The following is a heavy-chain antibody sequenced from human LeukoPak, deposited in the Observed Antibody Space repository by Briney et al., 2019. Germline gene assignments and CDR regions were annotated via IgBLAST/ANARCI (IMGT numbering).Heavy chain of an antibody. J-gene: IGHJ4*02. CDR1: GFTFSSYE. D-gene: IGHD4-17*01. Sequence: GGSLRLSCAASGFTFSSYEMNWVRQAPGKGLEWVSYISGSGTTIYYADSVKGRFTISRDNAKNSLYLQMNGLRAEDTAVYFCARDRSSVTTWVDYWGQGTLVTVSS. CDR3: ARDRSSVTTWVDY. CDR2: ISGSGTTI. V-gene: IGHV3-48*03.